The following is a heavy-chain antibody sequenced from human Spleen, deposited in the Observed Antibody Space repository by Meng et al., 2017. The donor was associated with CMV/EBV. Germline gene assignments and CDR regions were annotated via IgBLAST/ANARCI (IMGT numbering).Heavy chain of an antibody. J-gene: IGHJ4*02. CDR3: VSSAPASGTLRFDS. CDR2: IGSTSPYS. Sequence: GESLKISCVASGFTFSTYHMSWVRQAPGRGLQWVSSIGSTSPYSHYAESSQYADSVKGRFTISRDDAKQSIYLQMHSLRVEDTGVYFCVSSAPASGTLRFDSWGQGMLVTVSS. CDR1: GFTFSTYH. V-gene: IGHV3-21*01. D-gene: IGHD1-1*01.